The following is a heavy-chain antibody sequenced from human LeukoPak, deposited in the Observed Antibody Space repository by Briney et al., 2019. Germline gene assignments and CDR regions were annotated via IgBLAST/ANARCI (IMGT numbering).Heavy chain of an antibody. J-gene: IGHJ4*02. CDR3: SRAPGGCSGGSCYSDM. CDR1: DYSFGNYW. D-gene: IGHD2-15*01. V-gene: IGHV5-51*01. Sequence: GESLKISCKGSDYSFGNYWIGWVRQMPGKGLEWMGIIYPGDSDTRYSPSFQGQVTISADKSISTAYLQWSSLKASDTATYYCSRAPGGCSGGSCYSDMWGQGTLVTVSS. CDR2: IYPGDSDT.